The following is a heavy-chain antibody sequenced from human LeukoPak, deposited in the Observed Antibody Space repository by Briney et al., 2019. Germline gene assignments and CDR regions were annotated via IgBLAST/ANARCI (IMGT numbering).Heavy chain of an antibody. CDR3: ARGRAFFD. J-gene: IGHJ4*02. CDR1: GGSISSYY. CDR2: INNSGST. D-gene: IGHD3-3*02. V-gene: IGHV4-34*01. Sequence: SETLSLTCTVSGGSISSYYWSWIRQPPGKGLEWIGEINNSGSTNYNPSLKSRVTISRDTSKNQFSLKLSSVTAADTAVYYCARGRAFFDWGQGTLVTVSS.